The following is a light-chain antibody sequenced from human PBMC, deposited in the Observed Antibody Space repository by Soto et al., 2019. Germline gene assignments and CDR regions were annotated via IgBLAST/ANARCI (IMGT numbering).Light chain of an antibody. CDR3: AAWDDSLSVVV. CDR2: RNN. J-gene: IGLJ2*01. Sequence: QSVLTQPPSASGTPGQRVTISCSGSSSNIGSNYVYWYQQLPGTAPKLLIYRNNQRPSGVPDRFSGSKSGTSASLAISGLRFEDEGDYYCAAWDDSLSVVVFGGGTKLTVL. CDR1: SSNIGSNY. V-gene: IGLV1-47*01.